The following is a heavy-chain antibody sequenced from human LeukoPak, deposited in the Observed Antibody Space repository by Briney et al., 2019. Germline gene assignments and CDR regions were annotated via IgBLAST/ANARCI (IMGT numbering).Heavy chain of an antibody. J-gene: IGHJ4*02. CDR3: ASSARAVTTVTFYC. D-gene: IGHD4-11*01. Sequence: SGTVSCTASGGTFSSYANSWVRQPHGPGHEWKGGVIPIFGTANYEQKFQGRVTITADESTSTAYMELSSLRPEDTAVYYCASSARAVTTVTFYCCGRRTLVGVCS. CDR1: GGTFSSYA. V-gene: IGHV1-69*13. CDR2: VIPIFGTA.